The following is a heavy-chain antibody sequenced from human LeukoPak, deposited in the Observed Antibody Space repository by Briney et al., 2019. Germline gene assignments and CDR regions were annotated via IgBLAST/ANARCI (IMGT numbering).Heavy chain of an antibody. CDR2: INPNSGGT. D-gene: IGHD3-16*02. Sequence: GPSVKVCCKASGYTFTGYYMHWVRQAPGQGLEWMGRINPNSGGTNYAQKFQGRVTMTRDTSISTAYMELSRLRSDETAVYYCARGGTYDYVWGSYRNDIAPEAFDIWGQGTMVTVSS. CDR3: ARGGTYDYVWGSYRNDIAPEAFDI. V-gene: IGHV1-2*06. J-gene: IGHJ3*02. CDR1: GYTFTGYY.